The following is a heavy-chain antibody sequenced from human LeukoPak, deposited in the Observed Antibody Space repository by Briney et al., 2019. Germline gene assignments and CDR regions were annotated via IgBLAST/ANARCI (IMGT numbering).Heavy chain of an antibody. CDR1: GGTFSSYA. CDR2: IIPIFGTA. CDR3: ASPEMTTVTTSPFDY. V-gene: IGHV1-69*01. J-gene: IGHJ4*02. D-gene: IGHD4-17*01. Sequence: SVKVCCKASGGTFSSYAISWVRQAPGQGLEWMGGIIPIFGTANYAQKFQGRVTITADESTSTAYMELSSLRSEDTAVYYCASPEMTTVTTSPFDYWGQGTLVTVSS.